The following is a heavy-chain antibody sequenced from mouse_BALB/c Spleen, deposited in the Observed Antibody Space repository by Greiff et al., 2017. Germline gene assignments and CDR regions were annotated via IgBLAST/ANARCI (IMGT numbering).Heavy chain of an antibody. J-gene: IGHJ2*01. D-gene: IGHD1-1*01. CDR1: GYTFTSYW. V-gene: IGHV1-7*01. CDR3: ATAVVATSNFDY. Sequence: QVQLQQSGAELAKPGASVKMSCKASGYTFTSYWMHWVKQRPGQGLEWIGYINPSTGYTEYNQKFKDKATLTADKSSSTAYMQLSSLTSEDSAVYYCATAVVATSNFDYWGQGTTLTVSS. CDR2: INPSTGYT.